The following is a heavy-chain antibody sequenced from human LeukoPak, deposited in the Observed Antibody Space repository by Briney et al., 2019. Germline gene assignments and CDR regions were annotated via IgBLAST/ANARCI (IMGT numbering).Heavy chain of an antibody. CDR2: IYYSGST. CDR1: GGSISSYY. Sequence: SETLSLTCTVSGGSISSYYWSWIRQPPGKGLEWMGYIYYSGSTNYNPSLKSRVTISVDTSKNQFSLKLSSVTAADTAVYYCARDRGYCSGGSCHNWFDPWGQGTLVTVSS. J-gene: IGHJ5*02. D-gene: IGHD2-15*01. CDR3: ARDRGYCSGGSCHNWFDP. V-gene: IGHV4-59*01.